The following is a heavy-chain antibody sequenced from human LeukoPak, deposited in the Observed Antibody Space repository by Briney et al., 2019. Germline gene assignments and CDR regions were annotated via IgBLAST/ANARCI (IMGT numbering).Heavy chain of an antibody. V-gene: IGHV3-23*01. J-gene: IGHJ4*02. D-gene: IGHD5-18*01. CDR1: GFTFSSYA. CDR3: AKVGTAMVPRPYYFDY. Sequence: GGSLRLSCAASGFTFSSYAMSWVRQAPGKGLEWVSAISGSGGSTYYADSVKGRFTISRDNSKNTLYLQMNSLRAEDTAVYSCAKVGTAMVPRPYYFDYWGQGTLVTVSS. CDR2: ISGSGGST.